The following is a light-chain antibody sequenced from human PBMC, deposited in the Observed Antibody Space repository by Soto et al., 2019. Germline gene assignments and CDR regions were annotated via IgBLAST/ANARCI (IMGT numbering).Light chain of an antibody. CDR2: QVS. V-gene: IGLV2-14*01. Sequence: QSVLPQPAPVSGSPGQSMPISCTGSSSDVGGNHYVSWNNHHPGKPPKLIIYQVSHRPSGVSDRFSGSKSGNTASLPTSGRLGEAEATYDVSSFTSTLTWGFGAGTKGTVL. CDR3: SSFTSTLTWG. CDR1: SSDVGGNHY. J-gene: IGLJ1*01.